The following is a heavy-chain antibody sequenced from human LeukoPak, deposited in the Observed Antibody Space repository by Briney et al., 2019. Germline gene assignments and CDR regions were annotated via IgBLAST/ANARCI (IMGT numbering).Heavy chain of an antibody. CDR3: ARVSYQEGVDY. CDR1: GGSINGGNYY. Sequence: SETLSLTCTVSGGSINGGNYYWTWLRQPAGKGLEWIGRISPSGSTNHNPSLTSRVTISVDTSKNQFSLKLNFVPAADTAVYYCARVSYQEGVDYWGQGTLVTVSS. J-gene: IGHJ4*02. D-gene: IGHD2-2*01. V-gene: IGHV4-61*02. CDR2: ISPSGST.